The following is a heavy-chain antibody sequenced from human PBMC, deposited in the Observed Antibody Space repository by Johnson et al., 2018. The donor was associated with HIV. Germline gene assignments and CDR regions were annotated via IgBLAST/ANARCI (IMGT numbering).Heavy chain of an antibody. Sequence: VQLVESGGGLVQPGRSLRLSCAASGFTFSSFAMSWVRQAPGKGLEWVSGISGAGGSRNYADSVKGRFTISRDNSKNTLYLQMNSLRAEDTAIYYCAKDLHYYDSSGFNDAFDIWGQGTMVAVSS. D-gene: IGHD3-22*01. V-gene: IGHV3-23*04. CDR1: GFTFSSFA. CDR3: AKDLHYYDSSGFNDAFDI. CDR2: ISGAGGSR. J-gene: IGHJ3*02.